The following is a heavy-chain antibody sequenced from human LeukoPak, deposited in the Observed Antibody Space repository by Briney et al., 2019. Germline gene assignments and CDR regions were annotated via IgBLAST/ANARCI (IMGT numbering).Heavy chain of an antibody. J-gene: IGHJ4*02. Sequence: PGGSLRLSCGASGFMLNVYYMSWFRLAPGKGLEWLGYISSTGSYTTYADSVKGRFTISRDNAKNSLYLQMNSLKAEDTAVYYCATRVAAAYDYWGQGTLVTVSS. D-gene: IGHD6-13*01. CDR1: GFMLNVYY. V-gene: IGHV3-11*06. CDR3: ATRVAAAYDY. CDR2: ISSTGSYT.